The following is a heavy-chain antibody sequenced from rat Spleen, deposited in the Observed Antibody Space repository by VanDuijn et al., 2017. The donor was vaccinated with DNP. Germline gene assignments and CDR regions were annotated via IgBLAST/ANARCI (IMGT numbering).Heavy chain of an antibody. J-gene: IGHJ2*01. CDR1: GSIFSDYN. Sequence: EVQLVESGGGLAQPGRSLKLSCAASGSIFSDYNMAWVRQAPRKGLEWVATISYDGTTTYYRDSVKGRFTISRDNTASTLYLQMDSRRSEDTATYYCARPDYWGQGVMVTVSS. CDR2: ISYDGTTT. CDR3: ARPDY. V-gene: IGHV5-7*01.